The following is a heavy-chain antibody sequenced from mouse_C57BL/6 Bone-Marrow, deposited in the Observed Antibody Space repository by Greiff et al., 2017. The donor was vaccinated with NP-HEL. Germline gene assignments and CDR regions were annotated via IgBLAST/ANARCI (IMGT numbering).Heavy chain of an antibody. J-gene: IGHJ4*01. CDR3: ARHHGRGDY. CDR2: ISNGGGST. V-gene: IGHV5-12*01. Sequence: EVQLMESGGGLVQPGGSLKLSCAASGFTFSDYYMYWVRQTPEKRLEWVAYISNGGGSTYYPDTVKGRFTISRDNAKNTLYLQMSRLKSEDTAMYYCARHHGRGDYWGQGTSVTVSS. CDR1: GFTFSDYY.